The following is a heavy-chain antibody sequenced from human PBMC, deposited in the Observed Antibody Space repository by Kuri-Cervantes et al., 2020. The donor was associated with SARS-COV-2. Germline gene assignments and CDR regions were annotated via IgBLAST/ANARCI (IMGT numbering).Heavy chain of an antibody. J-gene: IGHJ3*01. Sequence: GESLKISCAASGFTFTTYAMTWVRQAPGKGLEWVANIKQDGSEKYYVDSVKGRFTISRDNAKNSLYLQMNSQRAEDTAVYYCAKIAHVVVIAGAFDLWGQGTMVTVSS. V-gene: IGHV3-7*03. CDR2: IKQDGSEK. CDR1: GFTFTTYA. D-gene: IGHD2-21*01. CDR3: AKIAHVVVIAGAFDL.